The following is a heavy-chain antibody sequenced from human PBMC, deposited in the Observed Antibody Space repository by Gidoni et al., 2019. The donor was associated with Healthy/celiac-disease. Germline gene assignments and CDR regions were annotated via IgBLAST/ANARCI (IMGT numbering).Heavy chain of an antibody. J-gene: IGHJ4*02. CDR3: ARGYDILTGLGG. Sequence: QVQLQESGPGLVKPSGTLSLTCAVSGGSISSNNWWNWGRQPPGKGLGWIGEIYHSGSTNYNPSLRIRFTISVDKSKNQFSLNLGSVTAANTAVYYCARGYDILTGLGGWGQGTLVTVSS. D-gene: IGHD3-9*01. V-gene: IGHV4-4*02. CDR2: IYHSGST. CDR1: GGSISSNNW.